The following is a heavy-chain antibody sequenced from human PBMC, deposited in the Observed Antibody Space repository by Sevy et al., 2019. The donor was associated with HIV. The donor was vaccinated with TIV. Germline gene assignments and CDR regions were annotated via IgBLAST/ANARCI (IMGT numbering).Heavy chain of an antibody. D-gene: IGHD1-26*01. J-gene: IGHJ5*02. CDR2: INSDGSST. V-gene: IGHV3-74*01. CDR1: GFTFSSYW. CDR3: VRAASQWEPGWFDP. Sequence: GGSLRLSCAASGFTFSSYWMHWVRQAPGKGLVWVSRINSDGSSTSYADSVKGRFTISRDNAKNTLYLQMNSLRAEDTAVYYCVRAASQWEPGWFDPWGQGTLVTVSS.